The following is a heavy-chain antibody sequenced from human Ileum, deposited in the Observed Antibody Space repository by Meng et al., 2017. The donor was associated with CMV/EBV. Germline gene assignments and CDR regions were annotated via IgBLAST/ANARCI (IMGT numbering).Heavy chain of an antibody. CDR1: GYTFNSYY. V-gene: IGHV1-46*02. CDR3: ARGSGSYAYFQH. CDR2: SNPSGGST. Sequence: WKEYGYTFNSYYMHWVRQAPGQGLEWMGISNPSGGSTSYAQKFQGRVTMTRDTSTSTVYMELSRLRSEDTAVYYCARGSGSYAYFQHWGQGTLVTVSS. D-gene: IGHD1-26*01. J-gene: IGHJ1*01.